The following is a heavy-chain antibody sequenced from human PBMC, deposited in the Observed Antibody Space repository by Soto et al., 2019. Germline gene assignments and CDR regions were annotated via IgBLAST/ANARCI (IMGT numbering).Heavy chain of an antibody. V-gene: IGHV4-59*02. CDR3: VRDRYSISPEFDY. D-gene: IGHD6-6*01. J-gene: IGHJ4*02. CDR1: GGSVSSYY. Sequence: PSETLSLTCTVSGGSVSSYYWSWIRQPPGKGLEWIGFIYYNGDTNYNPSLKSRVTISLDTSKNQFALNLRSVTAADTAVYFCVRDRYSISPEFDYWGQGTLVTVSS. CDR2: IYYNGDT.